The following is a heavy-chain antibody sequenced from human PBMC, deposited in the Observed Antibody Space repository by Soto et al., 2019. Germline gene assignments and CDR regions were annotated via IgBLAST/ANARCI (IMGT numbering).Heavy chain of an antibody. V-gene: IGHV3-53*04. CDR3: ARVSVTEGYSYGSYYYYMDV. Sequence: GGSLRLSCAASGFTVSSNYMSWVRQAPGKGLEWVSVIYSGGSTYYADSVKGRFTISRHNSKNTLYLQMNSLRAEDTAVYYCARVSVTEGYSYGSYYYYMDVWGKGTTVTVSS. D-gene: IGHD5-18*01. CDR2: IYSGGST. J-gene: IGHJ6*03. CDR1: GFTVSSNY.